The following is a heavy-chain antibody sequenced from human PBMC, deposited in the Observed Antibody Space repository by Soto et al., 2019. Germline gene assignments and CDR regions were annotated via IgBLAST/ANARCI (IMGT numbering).Heavy chain of an antibody. CDR3: AKDRDVDTATVVDY. J-gene: IGHJ4*02. Sequence: GGSLRLSCGASGFTFSTYAMSWVRQVPGKELEGVSAISGRASSTYYADSVKGRFTISRDNSKNTLYLQMNSLRADDTAVDYCAKDRDVDTATVVDYWGQGTLVTVSS. CDR2: ISGRASST. D-gene: IGHD5-18*01. V-gene: IGHV3-23*01. CDR1: GFTFSTYA.